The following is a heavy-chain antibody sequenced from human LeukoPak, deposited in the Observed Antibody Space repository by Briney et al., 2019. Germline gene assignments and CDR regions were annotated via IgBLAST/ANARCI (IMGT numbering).Heavy chain of an antibody. CDR3: ARDRGWRSSGYYLYYFDF. J-gene: IGHJ4*02. D-gene: IGHD3-22*01. CDR1: GFTFSNYA. V-gene: IGHV3-7*01. CDR2: IKEDGSER. Sequence: PGGSLRLSCAASGFTFSNYAMTWVRQTPGKGLEWVASIKEDGSERQYVDSVKGRFSISRDNAKNSLYLQMNSLRAEDTAVYYCARDRGWRSSGYYLYYFDFWSQGTLVTVSS.